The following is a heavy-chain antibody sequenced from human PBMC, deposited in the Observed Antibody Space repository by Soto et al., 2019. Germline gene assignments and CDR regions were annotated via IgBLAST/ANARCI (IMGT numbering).Heavy chain of an antibody. CDR3: ARDQGGQWLSFDY. D-gene: IGHD6-19*01. CDR2: INAGNGNT. V-gene: IGHV1-3*01. J-gene: IGHJ4*02. CDR1: GYTSTSYA. Sequence: ASVKVSCKASGYTSTSYAMHWVRQAPGQRLEWMGWINAGNGNTKYSQKFQGRVTITRDTSASTAYMELSSLRSEDTAVYYCARDQGGQWLSFDYWGQGTLVTVSS.